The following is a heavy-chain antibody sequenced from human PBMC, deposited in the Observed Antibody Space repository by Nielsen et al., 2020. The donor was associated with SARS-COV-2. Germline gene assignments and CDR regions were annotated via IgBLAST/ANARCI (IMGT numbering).Heavy chain of an antibody. V-gene: IGHV4-34*01. CDR2: INHSGST. CDR3: ARGRRRFGELLFDY. CDR1: GGSFSGYY. D-gene: IGHD3-10*01. Sequence: GSLRLSCAVYGGSFSGYYWSWIRQPPGKGLEWIGEINHSGSTNYNPSLKSRVTISVDTSKNQFSLKLSSVTAADTAVYYCARGRRRFGELLFDYWGQGTLVTV. J-gene: IGHJ4*02.